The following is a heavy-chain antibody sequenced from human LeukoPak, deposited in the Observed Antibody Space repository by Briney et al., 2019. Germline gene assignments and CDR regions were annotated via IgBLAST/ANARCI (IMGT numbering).Heavy chain of an antibody. CDR2: MNPNSGNT. CDR3: ARGGGPSSGWFWDY. CDR1: GYTFTSYD. D-gene: IGHD6-19*01. V-gene: IGHV1-8*03. Sequence: ASVKVSCKASGYTFTSYDINWVRQATGQGLEWMGWMNPNSGNTGYAQKFRGRVTITRNTSISTAYMELSSLRSEDTAVYYCARGGGPSSGWFWDYWGQGTLVTVSS. J-gene: IGHJ4*02.